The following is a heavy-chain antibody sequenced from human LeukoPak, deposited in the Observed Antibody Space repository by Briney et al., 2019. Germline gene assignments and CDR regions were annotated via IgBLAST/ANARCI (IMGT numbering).Heavy chain of an antibody. V-gene: IGHV1-18*01. Sequence: GASVKVSCKASGYTFTNYGITWVRQAPGQGLEWMGWISAYSGNTNYVQKFQGRVTMAADASTSTAYMELRSLRSDDTAVYYCARDIATVVHQDWGQGTLVTVSS. CDR3: ARDIATVVHQD. J-gene: IGHJ4*02. CDR2: ISAYSGNT. CDR1: GYTFTNYG. D-gene: IGHD2-2*01.